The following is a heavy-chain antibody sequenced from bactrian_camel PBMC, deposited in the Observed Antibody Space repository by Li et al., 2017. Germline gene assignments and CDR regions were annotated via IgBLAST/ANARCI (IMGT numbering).Heavy chain of an antibody. D-gene: IGHD4*01. V-gene: IGHV3S26*01. CDR3: AAEAKDGDYVDYAFCPSGGLETLDFSY. CDR2: IDSDGST. Sequence: VQLVESGGGSVQAGGSLRLSCAASYTGDPHCLAWFRQAPGKEREGVAAIDSDGSTSYADSVKGRFTISQNNAKITLTLQMKTLKAEDTAMYYCAAEAKDGDYVDYAFCPSGGLETLDFSYWGQGTQVTVS. J-gene: IGHJ6*01. CDR1: YTGDPHC.